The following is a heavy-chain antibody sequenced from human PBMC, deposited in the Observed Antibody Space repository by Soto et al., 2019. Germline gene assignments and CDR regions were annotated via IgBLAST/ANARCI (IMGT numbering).Heavy chain of an antibody. Sequence: VASVKVSCKASGYTFTSYGISWVRQAPGQGLEWMGWISAYNGNTNYAQKLQGRVTMTTDTSTSTAYMELRSLRSDDTAVYYCARDFPQGIAAAVNWFDPWGQGTLVTVSS. D-gene: IGHD6-13*01. CDR1: GYTFTSYG. J-gene: IGHJ5*02. CDR3: ARDFPQGIAAAVNWFDP. V-gene: IGHV1-18*01. CDR2: ISAYNGNT.